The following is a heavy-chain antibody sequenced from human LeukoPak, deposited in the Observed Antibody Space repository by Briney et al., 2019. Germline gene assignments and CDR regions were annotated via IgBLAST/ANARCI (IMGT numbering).Heavy chain of an antibody. D-gene: IGHD1-14*01. J-gene: IGHJ4*02. CDR3: ARAFVTAACFFDT. V-gene: IGHV3-66*02. CDR1: GFTVSSSY. Sequence: GGSLRLSCAASGFTVSSSYMSWVRQAPGKGLEWVSVIYSGGDTHYAGSVKGRFTISRDNSVNTLYLQMNSLRTGDTAVYYCARAFVTAACFFDTWGQGTLVTVSS. CDR2: IYSGGDT.